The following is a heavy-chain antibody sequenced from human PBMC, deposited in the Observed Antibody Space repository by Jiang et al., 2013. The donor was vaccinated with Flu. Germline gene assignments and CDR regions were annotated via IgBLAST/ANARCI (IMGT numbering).Heavy chain of an antibody. CDR1: GYTFRSFA. Sequence: QSGSELQKPGGSVKVSCGASGYTFRSFAMSWVRQAPGQGLEWMGWINTDTGNPTYAQGFTGRFVFSLDTSVSTAYLQISSLKAEDTAVYYCARVVGYCSSTSCYLRYWGQGTLVTVSS. V-gene: IGHV7-4-1*02. CDR2: INTDTGNP. J-gene: IGHJ4*02. CDR3: ARVVGYCSSTSCYLRY. D-gene: IGHD2-2*03.